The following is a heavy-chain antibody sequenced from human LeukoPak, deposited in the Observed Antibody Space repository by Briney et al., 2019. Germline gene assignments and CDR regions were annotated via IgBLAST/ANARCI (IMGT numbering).Heavy chain of an antibody. D-gene: IGHD6-19*01. CDR3: AKDTIAVAGRFFDY. CDR2: ISWNSGSI. J-gene: IGHJ4*02. CDR1: GFTFDDYA. Sequence: GGSLRLSCAASGFTFDDYAMHWVRQAPGKGLEWVSDISWNSGSIGYADSVKGRFTISRDNAKNSLYLQMNSLRAEDTALYYCAKDTIAVAGRFFDYWGQGTLVTVSS. V-gene: IGHV3-9*01.